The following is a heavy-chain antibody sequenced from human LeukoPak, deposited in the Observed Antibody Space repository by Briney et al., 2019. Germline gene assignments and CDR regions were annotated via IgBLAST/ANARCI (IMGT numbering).Heavy chain of an antibody. CDR3: ARIRVTRAFDI. Sequence: GGSLRLSCAASGFTFTNYAMHWVRQAPGKGLEWVAVTSDDGSNQYYADSVKGRFTISRDNSRNTLYLQMTSLRPEDTAVYYCARIRVTRAFDIWGQGTVVTVSS. J-gene: IGHJ3*02. D-gene: IGHD2-21*02. V-gene: IGHV3-30*04. CDR1: GFTFTNYA. CDR2: TSDDGSNQ.